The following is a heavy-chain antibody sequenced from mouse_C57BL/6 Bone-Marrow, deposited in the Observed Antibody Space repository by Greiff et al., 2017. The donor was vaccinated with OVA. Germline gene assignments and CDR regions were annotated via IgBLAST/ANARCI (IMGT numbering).Heavy chain of an antibody. CDR2: IYPRSGNT. CDR1: GYTFTSYG. CDR3: ARQEDYDVD. D-gene: IGHD2-4*01. J-gene: IGHJ2*01. V-gene: IGHV1-81*01. Sequence: VQRVESGAELARPGASVKLSCKASGYTFTSYGISWVKQRTGQGLEWIGEIYPRSGNTYYNEKFKGKATLTADKSSSTAYMELRSLTSEDSAVYFCARQEDYDVDWGQGTTLTVSS.